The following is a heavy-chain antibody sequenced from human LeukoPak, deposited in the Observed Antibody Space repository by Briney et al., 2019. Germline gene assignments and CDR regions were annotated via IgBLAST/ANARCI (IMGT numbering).Heavy chain of an antibody. V-gene: IGHV1-46*01. CDR1: GYTFTSYY. Sequence: ASVKVSCKASGYTFTSYYMHWVRQAPGQGLEWMGIINPSGGSTSYAQKFQGRVTMTRDTSTSTVYMELSSPRSEDTAVYYCARGNMVRGVNPLTFDYWGQGTLVTVSS. D-gene: IGHD3-10*01. CDR3: ARGNMVRGVNPLTFDY. J-gene: IGHJ4*02. CDR2: INPSGGST.